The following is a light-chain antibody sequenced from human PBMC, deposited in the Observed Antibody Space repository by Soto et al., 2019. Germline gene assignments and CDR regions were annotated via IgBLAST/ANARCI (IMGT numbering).Light chain of an antibody. CDR2: GAS. Sequence: IEMTQSPATLSVSLGERATLSCRASRSVSSNFAWYQQKPGQAPRLLIYGASTRASDVPVRFSGSGSGTEFTLTISSLQSEDFAVYYCQQSYSTPRTFGQGTRVDIK. J-gene: IGKJ1*01. CDR1: RSVSSN. V-gene: IGKV3-15*01. CDR3: QQSYSTPRT.